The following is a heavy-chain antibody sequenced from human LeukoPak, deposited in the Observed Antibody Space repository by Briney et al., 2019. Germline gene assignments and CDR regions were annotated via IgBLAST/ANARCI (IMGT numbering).Heavy chain of an antibody. D-gene: IGHD3-22*01. J-gene: IGHJ4*02. Sequence: PGGSLRLSCAASGFTFSSYAMSWVRQALGKGLEWVSAISGSGGSTYYADSVKGRFTISRDNSKNTLYLQMNSLRAEDTAVYYCAKDCRRYYYDSSGCFDYWGQGTLVTVSS. CDR2: ISGSGGST. CDR1: GFTFSSYA. V-gene: IGHV3-23*01. CDR3: AKDCRRYYYDSSGCFDY.